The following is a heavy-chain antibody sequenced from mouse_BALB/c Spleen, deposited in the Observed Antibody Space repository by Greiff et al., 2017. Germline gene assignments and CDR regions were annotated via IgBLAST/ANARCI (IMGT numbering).Heavy chain of an antibody. V-gene: IGHV3-2*02. CDR1: GYSITSDYA. Sequence: EVKLQESGPGLVKPSQSLSLTCTVTGYSITSDYAWNWIRQFPGNKLEWMGYISYSGSTSYNPSLKSRISITRDTSKNQFFLQLNSVTTEDTATYYCARSSNLLLHEYWGQGTTLTVSS. CDR3: ARSSNLLLHEY. D-gene: IGHD1-1*01. CDR2: ISYSGST. J-gene: IGHJ2*01.